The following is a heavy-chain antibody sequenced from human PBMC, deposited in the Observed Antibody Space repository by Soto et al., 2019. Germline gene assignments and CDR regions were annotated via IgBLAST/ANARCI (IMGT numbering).Heavy chain of an antibody. J-gene: IGHJ4*02. Sequence: QVQLVQSGAEVKKPGASVKVSCKASGYTFTSYAMHWVRQAPGQRLEWMGWINAGNGNTKYSQKFQGRVTITRDTSASTAYMELSSLRSEDTAVYYCARDWLSSSWTRNPYFDYWGQGTLVTVSS. V-gene: IGHV1-3*01. CDR2: INAGNGNT. CDR1: GYTFTSYA. D-gene: IGHD6-13*01. CDR3: ARDWLSSSWTRNPYFDY.